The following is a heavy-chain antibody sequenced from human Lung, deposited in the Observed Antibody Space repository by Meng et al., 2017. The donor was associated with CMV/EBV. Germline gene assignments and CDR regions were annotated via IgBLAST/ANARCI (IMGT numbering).Heavy chain of an antibody. Sequence: GESXKISCAASGFTFSSYWMSWVRQAPGKGLEWVANIKQDGSEKYYVDSVKGRFTISRDNAKNSLYLQMNSLRAEDTAVYYCARLVFGGAFDILGQGTMVTVSS. CDR3: ARLVFGGAFDI. J-gene: IGHJ3*02. CDR2: IKQDGSEK. CDR1: GFTFSSYW. V-gene: IGHV3-7*01. D-gene: IGHD2-2*01.